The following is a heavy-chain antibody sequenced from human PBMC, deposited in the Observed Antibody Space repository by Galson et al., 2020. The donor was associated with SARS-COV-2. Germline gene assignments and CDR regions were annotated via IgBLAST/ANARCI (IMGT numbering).Heavy chain of an antibody. CDR3: ASFQLGFDP. CDR1: GFTFSSYG. Sequence: QAGGSLRLSCAASGFTFSSYGMHWVRQAPGKGLEWVAVISYDGSNKYYADSVKGRFTISRDNSKNTLYLQMNSLRAEDTAVYYCASFQLGFDPWGQGTLVTVSS. V-gene: IGHV3-30*03. CDR2: ISYDGSNK. J-gene: IGHJ5*02.